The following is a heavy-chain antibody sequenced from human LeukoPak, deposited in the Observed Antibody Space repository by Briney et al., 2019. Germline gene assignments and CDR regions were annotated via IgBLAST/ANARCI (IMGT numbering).Heavy chain of an antibody. CDR1: GYTFTGYY. D-gene: IGHD3-10*01. Sequence: ASVKVSCKASGYTFTGYYMHWVRQAPGQGLEWMGWINPNSGGTNYAQKFQGRVTMTRDTSISTAYMELSRLRSDDTAVYYCVRDPLHGSVLDPWGQGTLVTVSS. CDR2: INPNSGGT. V-gene: IGHV1-2*02. CDR3: VRDPLHGSVLDP. J-gene: IGHJ5*02.